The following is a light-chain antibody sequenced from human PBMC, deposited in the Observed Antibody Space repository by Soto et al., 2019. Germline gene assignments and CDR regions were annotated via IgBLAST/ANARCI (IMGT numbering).Light chain of an antibody. CDR1: QSLLNSFYNKNY. CDR2: WAS. V-gene: IGKV4-1*01. J-gene: IGKJ4*01. CDR3: QHYYSPPLT. Sequence: IVMTQSPESLAVSLGERATINCKSSQSLLNSFYNKNYLAWYHQKPGQPPQLLIYWASTRESGVPDRFSGSGSGTDFTLTISSLQAEDVAVYYCQHYYSPPLTFGGGTTVEIK.